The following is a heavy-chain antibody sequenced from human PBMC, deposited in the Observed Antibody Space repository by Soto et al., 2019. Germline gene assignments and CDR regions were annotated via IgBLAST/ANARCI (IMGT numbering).Heavy chain of an antibody. V-gene: IGHV3-74*01. J-gene: IGHJ4*02. D-gene: IGHD3-16*01. CDR2: INSDGSIT. CDR1: GFTLSTYW. Sequence: GGSLRLSCAASGFTLSTYWMHWVRQAPGKGLVWVSRINSDGSITSYADSVKGRFTISRDNAKNTLYLQMNSLRVEDTAVYYCARDWVYFDYWGQGTLVTVSS. CDR3: ARDWVYFDY.